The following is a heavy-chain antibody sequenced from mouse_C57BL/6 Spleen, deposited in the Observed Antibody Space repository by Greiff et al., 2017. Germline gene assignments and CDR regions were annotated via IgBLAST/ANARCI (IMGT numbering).Heavy chain of an antibody. J-gene: IGHJ3*01. D-gene: IGHD4-1*01. CDR1: GYSITSGYY. Sequence: EVKLMESGPGLVKPSQSLSLTCSVTGYSITSGYYWNWIRQFPGNKLEWMGYISYDGSNNYNPSLKNRISITRDTSKNQFFLKLNSVTTEDTATYYCAREALTGTFAYWGQGTLVTVSA. V-gene: IGHV3-6*01. CDR2: ISYDGSN. CDR3: AREALTGTFAY.